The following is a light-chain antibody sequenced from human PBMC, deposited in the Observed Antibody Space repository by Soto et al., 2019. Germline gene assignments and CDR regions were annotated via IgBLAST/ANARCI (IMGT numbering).Light chain of an antibody. CDR2: GAS. CDR3: QQRSDLPIT. V-gene: IGKV3D-20*02. J-gene: IGKJ5*01. CDR1: HSVSNNY. Sequence: EIVLTQSPGTLSLSPGERATLSCRASHSVSNNYLAWYQQKPGQAPRLLIYGASSRASGIPDRFSGSGSGTDFTLSITSLEPEDFAVYFCQQRSDLPITFGQGTRLEIK.